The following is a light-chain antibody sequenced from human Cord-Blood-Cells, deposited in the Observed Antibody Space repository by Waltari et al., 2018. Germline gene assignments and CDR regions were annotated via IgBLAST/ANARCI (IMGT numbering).Light chain of an antibody. V-gene: IGKV3-15*01. J-gene: IGKJ2*01. CDR2: GAS. CDR3: QQYNNWPPYT. Sequence: EIVMTQSPATLSVSPGERATLSCRASQSVSSNLAWYQQKPGQAPRLLIYGASTRTTGIPARFSGSGSGREFTLTISSLQSEDLTFYYCQQYNNWPPYTFGQGTKLEIK. CDR1: QSVSSN.